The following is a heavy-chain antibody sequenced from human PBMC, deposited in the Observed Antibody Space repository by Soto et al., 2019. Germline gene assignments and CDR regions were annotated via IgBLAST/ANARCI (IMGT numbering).Heavy chain of an antibody. Sequence: EVQLVESGGGLVQPGGSLRLSCAASGFTFSSYWMHWVRQAPGKGLVWVSRVNTDGSTTNYADCVKGRFTISRDNAKNTLYLQMNSLRAEDTAVYYCIASSGITFYWGQGTLVTVSS. J-gene: IGHJ4*02. V-gene: IGHV3-74*01. CDR3: IASSGITFY. D-gene: IGHD3-16*01. CDR2: VNTDGSTT. CDR1: GFTFSSYW.